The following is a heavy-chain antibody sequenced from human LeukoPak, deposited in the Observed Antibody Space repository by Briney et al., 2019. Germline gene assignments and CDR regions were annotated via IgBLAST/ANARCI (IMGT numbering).Heavy chain of an antibody. CDR3: AEATTPFDAFDI. J-gene: IGHJ3*02. V-gene: IGHV4-59*01. Sequence: SETLSLTCTVSGGSISSYYWSWTRQPPGKGLEWIGYIYYSGSTNYNPSLKSRVTISVDTSKNQFSLKLSSVTAADTAVYYCAEATTPFDAFDIWGQGTMVTVSS. D-gene: IGHD1-14*01. CDR2: IYYSGST. CDR1: GGSISSYY.